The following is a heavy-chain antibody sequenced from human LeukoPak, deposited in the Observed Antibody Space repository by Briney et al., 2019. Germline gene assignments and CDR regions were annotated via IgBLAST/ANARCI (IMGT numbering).Heavy chain of an antibody. CDR3: ASTPALPYSSSWHFLNWFDP. CDR1: GGSISSYY. V-gene: IGHV4-59*08. J-gene: IGHJ5*02. D-gene: IGHD6-13*01. CDR2: IYYSGST. Sequence: PSETLSLTCTVSGGSISSYYWRWIRQPPGKGLEWIGYIYYSGSTNYNPSLKSRVTISVDTSKNQFSLKLSSVTAADTAVYYCASTPALPYSSSWHFLNWFDPGGQGTLVTVSS.